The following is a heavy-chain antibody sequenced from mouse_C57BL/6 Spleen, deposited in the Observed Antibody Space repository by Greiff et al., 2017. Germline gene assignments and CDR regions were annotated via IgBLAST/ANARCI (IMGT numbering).Heavy chain of an antibody. CDR2: ISYDGSN. J-gene: IGHJ3*01. CDR3: ARWLQFAY. CDR1: GYSITSGYY. V-gene: IGHV3-6*01. D-gene: IGHD2-2*01. Sequence: EVKLQESGPGLVKPSQSLSLTCSVTGYSITSGYYWNWIRQFPGNKLEWMGYISYDGSNNYNPSLKNRISITRDTSKNQFFLKLNSVTTEDTATYYCARWLQFAYWGQGTLVTVSA.